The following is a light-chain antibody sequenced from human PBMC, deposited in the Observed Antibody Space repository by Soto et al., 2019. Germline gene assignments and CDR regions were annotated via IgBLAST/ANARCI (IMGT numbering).Light chain of an antibody. CDR3: QQYNNWPPWT. CDR2: GAS. Sequence: ELVLTQSPGTLSLSPGARATLSCRASQSVSSSYLAWYQQKPGQAPRLLIYGASTRATGIPARFSGSGSGTEFTLTISSLQSEDFAVYYGQQYNNWPPWTFGQGTKVDIK. V-gene: IGKV3-15*01. CDR1: QSVSSSY. J-gene: IGKJ1*01.